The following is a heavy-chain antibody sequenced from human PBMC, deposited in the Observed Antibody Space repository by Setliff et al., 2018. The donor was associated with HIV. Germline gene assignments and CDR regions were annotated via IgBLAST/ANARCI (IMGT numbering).Heavy chain of an antibody. CDR1: GYTFTNYF. Sequence: ASVKVSCKASGYTFTNYFMHWVRQAPGEGLEWVGRVDPEDGETRYAMKFQGSVTISADTSTDTTYLSLTSLRSQDTAVYYCATVRIAGATEFDYWGQGTVVTVSS. CDR2: VDPEDGET. CDR3: ATVRIAGATEFDY. V-gene: IGHV1-69-2*01. D-gene: IGHD1-26*01. J-gene: IGHJ4*02.